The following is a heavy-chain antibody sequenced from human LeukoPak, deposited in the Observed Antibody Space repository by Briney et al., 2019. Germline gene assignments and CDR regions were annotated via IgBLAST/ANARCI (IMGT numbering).Heavy chain of an antibody. D-gene: IGHD6-13*01. CDR2: INSDGSST. Sequence: PGGSLRLSCAASGFTFSSYWMHWVRQAPGKGLVWVSRINSDGSSTSYADSVKGRFTISRGNAKNTLYLQMNSLRAEDTAAYYCARDLSSSWYSWPSDYWGQGTLVTVSS. CDR3: ARDLSSSWYSWPSDY. CDR1: GFTFSSYW. V-gene: IGHV3-74*01. J-gene: IGHJ4*02.